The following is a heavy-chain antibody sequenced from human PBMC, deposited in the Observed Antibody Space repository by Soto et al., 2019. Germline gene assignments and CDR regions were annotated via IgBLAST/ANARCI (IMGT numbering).Heavy chain of an antibody. V-gene: IGHV4-59*01. Sequence: QVQLQESGPGLVKPSETLSLTCTVSGGSISSYYWSWIRQPPGKGLEWIGYIYYSGSTNYNPSLKSRVTISVDTSKNQFSLKLSSVTAADTAVYYCARDRGHCSGGSCYSSTYYYYYGMDVWGQGTTVTVSS. CDR2: IYYSGST. CDR3: ARDRGHCSGGSCYSSTYYYYYGMDV. CDR1: GGSISSYY. D-gene: IGHD2-15*01. J-gene: IGHJ6*02.